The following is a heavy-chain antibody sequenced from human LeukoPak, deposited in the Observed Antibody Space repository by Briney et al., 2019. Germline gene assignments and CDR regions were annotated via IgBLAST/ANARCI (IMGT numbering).Heavy chain of an antibody. J-gene: IGHJ4*02. D-gene: IGHD3-3*01. CDR2: TYYRSKWYN. V-gene: IGHV6-1*01. CDR1: GDSVSSNSAA. Sequence: SQTLSLTCAISGDSVSSNSAAWNWIRQSPSRGLEWLGRTYYRSKWYNDYAVSVKSRITINPDTPKNQFSLQLNSVTPEDTAVYYCARQIFGVVITWYYFDYWGQGTLVTVSS. CDR3: ARQIFGVVITWYYFDY.